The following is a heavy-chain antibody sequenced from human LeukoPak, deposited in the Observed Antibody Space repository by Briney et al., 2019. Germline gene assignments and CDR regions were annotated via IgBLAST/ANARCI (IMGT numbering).Heavy chain of an antibody. CDR2: IYHSGST. V-gene: IGHV4-38-2*02. CDR1: GYSISSGYY. CDR3: ARDCPSGYFDY. J-gene: IGHJ4*02. Sequence: ASETLSLTCTVSGYSISSGYYWGWIRQPPGKGLEWIGSIYHSGSTYYNPSLKSRVTISVDTSKNQFSLKLSSVTAADTAVYYCARDCPSGYFDYWGQGTLVTVSS. D-gene: IGHD3-10*01.